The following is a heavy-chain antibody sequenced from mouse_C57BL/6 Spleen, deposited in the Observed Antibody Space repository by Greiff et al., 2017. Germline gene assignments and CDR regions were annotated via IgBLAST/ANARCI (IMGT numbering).Heavy chain of an antibody. CDR1: GYSITSGYY. Sequence: EVKLVESGPGLVKPSQSLSLTCSVTGYSITSGYYWNWIRQFPGNKLEWVGYISNDGSNNYNPSLKNRVSITRDTSKNQLFLKLNAVTTEDTATYYCARGSGYHWYFDVWGTGTTVTVSS. J-gene: IGHJ1*03. D-gene: IGHD1-3*01. CDR2: ISNDGSN. CDR3: ARGSGYHWYFDV. V-gene: IGHV3-6*01.